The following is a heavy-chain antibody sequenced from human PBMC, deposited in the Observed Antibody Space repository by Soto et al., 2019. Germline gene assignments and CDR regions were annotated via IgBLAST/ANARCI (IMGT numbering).Heavy chain of an antibody. V-gene: IGHV4-39*01. Sequence: QLQLQESGPGLVKPSETLSLTCTVSGGSIRSSNYYWGWIRQPPGKGLEWIGSIYHSGSTYYNPSLESRVTISVDTSKNQFSLKLSSVTAADTAVYYCARPRDATGYFDYWGQGTLVTVSS. CDR2: IYHSGST. CDR3: ARPRDATGYFDY. J-gene: IGHJ4*02. D-gene: IGHD2-15*01. CDR1: GGSIRSSNYY.